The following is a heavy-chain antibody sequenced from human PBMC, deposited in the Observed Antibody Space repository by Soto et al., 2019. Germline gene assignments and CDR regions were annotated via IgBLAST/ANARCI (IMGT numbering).Heavy chain of an antibody. CDR1: GFTFKNAW. D-gene: IGHD3-9*01. CDR3: AKPLLRYFDWLFPPFDY. V-gene: IGHV3-30-3*01. Sequence: EGSLRLSCAASGFTFKNAWMHWVRQAPGKGLEWVAVISYDGSNKYYADSVKGRFTISRDNSKNTLYLQMNSLRAEDTAVYYCAKPLLRYFDWLFPPFDYWGQGTLVTVSS. J-gene: IGHJ4*02. CDR2: ISYDGSNK.